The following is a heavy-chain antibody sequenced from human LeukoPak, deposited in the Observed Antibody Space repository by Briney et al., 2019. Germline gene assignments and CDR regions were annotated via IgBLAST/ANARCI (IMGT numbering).Heavy chain of an antibody. D-gene: IGHD6-19*01. CDR1: GFTFSSYS. V-gene: IGHV3-21*01. J-gene: IGHJ4*02. Sequence: GGSLRLSCAASGFTFSSYSMNWVRQAPGKGLEWVSSISSSSYIYYADSVKGRFTISRDNAKNSLYLQMNSLRVEDTAVYHCARARLAVSGNYFENWGQGTLVTVSS. CDR3: ARARLAVSGNYFEN. CDR2: ISSSSYI.